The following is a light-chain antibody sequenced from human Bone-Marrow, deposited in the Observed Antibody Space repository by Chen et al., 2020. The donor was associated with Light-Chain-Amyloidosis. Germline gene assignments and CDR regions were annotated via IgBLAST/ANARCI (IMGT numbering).Light chain of an antibody. CDR1: DLPTKY. J-gene: IGLJ2*01. CDR2: RAT. V-gene: IGLV3-25*03. Sequence: SYELTQPPSVSVSPGQTARITCSGDDLPTKYAYWYQQKPGQAPVLVIHRATERPSGISERFSGSSSETTATLTISGVQADDEDDYHCQSADSSGTYEVIFGGGTKLTVL. CDR3: QSADSSGTYEVI.